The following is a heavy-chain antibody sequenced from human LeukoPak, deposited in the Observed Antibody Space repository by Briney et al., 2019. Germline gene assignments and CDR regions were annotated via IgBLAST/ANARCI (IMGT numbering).Heavy chain of an antibody. Sequence: SETLSLTCAVSGGSISSSNWWSWVRQPPGKGLEWIGEIYHSGSTNYNPSLKSRVTISVDKSKNQVSLKLSSVTAADTAVYYCARSAGTAAAGLDYWGQGTLVTVSS. CDR3: ARSAGTAAAGLDY. D-gene: IGHD6-13*01. CDR2: IYHSGST. V-gene: IGHV4-4*02. J-gene: IGHJ4*02. CDR1: GGSISSSNW.